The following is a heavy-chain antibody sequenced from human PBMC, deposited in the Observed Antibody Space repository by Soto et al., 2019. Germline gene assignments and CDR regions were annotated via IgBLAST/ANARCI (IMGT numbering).Heavy chain of an antibody. V-gene: IGHV3-33*01. CDR3: ASDLNPLYRSSVD. J-gene: IGHJ4*02. Sequence: QVQLVESGGGVVQPGRSLRLSCAASGFTFSSYGMHWVRQAPGKGLEWVAVIWYDGSNKYYADSVKVRFTISRDNSKNTLYLKMNTMRAADTAVYYCASDLNPLYRSSVDWGQGNLVSVAS. CDR2: IWYDGSNK. CDR1: GFTFSSYG. D-gene: IGHD6-13*01.